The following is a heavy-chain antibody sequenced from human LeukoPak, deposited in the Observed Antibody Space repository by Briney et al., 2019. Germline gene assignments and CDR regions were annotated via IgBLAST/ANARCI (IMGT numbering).Heavy chain of an antibody. CDR1: GFTFSSYA. V-gene: IGHV3-23*01. CDR2: ISGSGGST. CDR3: AKDLGIYYYDSSGYYLDY. Sequence: GGSLRLSCAASGFTFSSYAMSWVRQAPGKGLEWVSAISGSGGSTYYADSVKGRFTISRDNSKNTLYLQMNSLRAEDTAVYYCAKDLGIYYYDSSGYYLDYWGQGTLVTVSS. D-gene: IGHD3-22*01. J-gene: IGHJ4*02.